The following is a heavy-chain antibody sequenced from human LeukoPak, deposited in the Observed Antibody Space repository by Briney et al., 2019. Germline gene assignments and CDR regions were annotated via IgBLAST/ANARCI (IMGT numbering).Heavy chain of an antibody. D-gene: IGHD6-19*01. CDR1: GFTFSSYW. CDR3: ATVAYSSGWYSDY. V-gene: IGHV3-7*01. Sequence: PGGSLRLSCAASGFTFSSYWMSWVRQAPGKGLEWVANIKQDGSEKYYVDSVKGRFTISRDNAKNSLYLQMNSLRAEATAVYYCATVAYSSGWYSDYWGQGTLVTVSS. CDR2: IKQDGSEK. J-gene: IGHJ4*02.